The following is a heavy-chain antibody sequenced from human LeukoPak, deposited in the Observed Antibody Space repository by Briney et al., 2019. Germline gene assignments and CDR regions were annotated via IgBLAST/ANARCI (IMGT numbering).Heavy chain of an antibody. CDR3: AKDGIMHSNGPPEFDP. J-gene: IGHJ5*02. D-gene: IGHD3-16*01. Sequence: PGGSLRLSCVASGFIFRSYGIHWVRQAPGKGLEWVTFIHFDGSNEYYADFVKGRFTISRDNSKNTVYLQMSSLRAEDTAVYYCAKDGIMHSNGPPEFDPWGQGTLVSVS. CDR2: IHFDGSNE. CDR1: GFIFRSYG. V-gene: IGHV3-30*02.